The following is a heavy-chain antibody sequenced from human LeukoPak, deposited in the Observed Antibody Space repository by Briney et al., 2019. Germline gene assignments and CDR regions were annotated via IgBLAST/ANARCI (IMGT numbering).Heavy chain of an antibody. V-gene: IGHV1-18*01. CDR2: ISAYNGNT. D-gene: IGHD6-19*01. CDR3: ARASGIAVAGNWFDP. Sequence: ASVKVSCKASGYTFTSYGISWVRQAPGQGLEWMVWISAYNGNTNYAQKLQGRVTMTTDTSTSTAYMELRSLRSDDTAVYYCARASGIAVAGNWFDPWGQGTLVTVSS. J-gene: IGHJ5*02. CDR1: GYTFTSYG.